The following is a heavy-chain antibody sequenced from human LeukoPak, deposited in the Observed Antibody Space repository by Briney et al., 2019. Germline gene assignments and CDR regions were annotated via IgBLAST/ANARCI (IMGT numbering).Heavy chain of an antibody. CDR3: TKEVAAADYYFDY. CDR1: GFTFSSYA. D-gene: IGHD6-13*01. J-gene: IGHJ4*02. Sequence: PGGSLRLSCAASGFTFSSYAMSWVRQAPGKGLEWVSAISGSGGSTYYADSVKGRFTISRDNSKSTLYLQMNSLRAEDTAVYYCTKEVAAADYYFDYWGQGTLVTVSS. CDR2: ISGSGGST. V-gene: IGHV3-23*01.